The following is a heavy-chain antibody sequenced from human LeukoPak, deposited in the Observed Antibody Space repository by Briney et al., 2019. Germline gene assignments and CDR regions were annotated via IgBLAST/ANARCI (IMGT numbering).Heavy chain of an antibody. J-gene: IGHJ6*02. D-gene: IGHD3-22*01. Sequence: GGSLRLSCAASGFTFKTHAMSWVRQAPGKGLEWVSRIDDSGVIRSYADSVKGRFTISRDNSKMTLTLQMNSLRAEDTTVYYCAKRLKRNYYYHYAMDVWGQGTTVTVSS. CDR1: GFTFKTHA. CDR3: AKRLKRNYYYHYAMDV. CDR2: IDDSGVIR. V-gene: IGHV3-23*01.